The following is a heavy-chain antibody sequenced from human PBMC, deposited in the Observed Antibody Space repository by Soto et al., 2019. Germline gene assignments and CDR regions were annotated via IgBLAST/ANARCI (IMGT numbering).Heavy chain of an antibody. CDR1: GGSISSGDYY. V-gene: IGHV4-30-4*01. Sequence: QVQLQESGPGLVKPSQTLSLTCTVSGGSISSGDYYWSWIRQPPGKCLEWIGYIYYSGSTYYNPSLKSRVTISVDTSKNQSSLKLSSVTAGDTAVYYCARSEEDYGGNSARYFDLWGRGTLVTVSS. CDR2: IYYSGST. J-gene: IGHJ2*01. D-gene: IGHD4-17*01. CDR3: ARSEEDYGGNSARYFDL.